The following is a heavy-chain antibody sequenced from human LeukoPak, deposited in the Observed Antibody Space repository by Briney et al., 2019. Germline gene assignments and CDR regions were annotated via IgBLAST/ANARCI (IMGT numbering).Heavy chain of an antibody. V-gene: IGHV3-7*01. J-gene: IGHJ4*02. CDR1: GFTFTNYW. Sequence: GGSLRLSCAASGFTFTNYWMSWVRQAPGKGLEWVANIKQYGSERYYVDSVKGRFTISRDNAKNSLYLQVDSLRAEDTAVYFCARVNYNSGTYDYWGQGTLVTVSS. CDR2: IKQYGSER. CDR3: ARVNYNSGTYDY. D-gene: IGHD3-10*01.